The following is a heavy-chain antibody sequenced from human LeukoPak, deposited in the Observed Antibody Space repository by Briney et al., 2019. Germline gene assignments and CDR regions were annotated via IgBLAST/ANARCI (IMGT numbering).Heavy chain of an antibody. D-gene: IGHD6-19*01. CDR3: ARARSSGWNYYYYYGMDV. J-gene: IGHJ6*02. CDR2: IKQDGSEK. V-gene: IGHV3-7*01. CDR1: GFTFSSYW. Sequence: GGSLRLSCAASGFTFSSYWMSWVRQAPGKGLEWVANIKQDGSEKYYVDSVKGRFTISRDNAKNSLYLQMNSLRDEDTAVYYCARARSSGWNYYYYYGMDVWGQGTTVTVSS.